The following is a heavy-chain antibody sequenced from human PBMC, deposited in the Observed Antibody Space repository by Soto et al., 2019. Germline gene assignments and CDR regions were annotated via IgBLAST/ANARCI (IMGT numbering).Heavy chain of an antibody. Sequence: EVQLLESGGGWVQPGGSLRLSCAASGCTFSTYAMNWFRQAPRKGLECVSAISGNGGDYTYYADSVKGRFTSSRDNSNNTLYLQMNSLRAEDTAVYYCVPLCRYCSTTTPSWGQGTLVTVSS. CDR2: ISGNGGDYT. J-gene: IGHJ4*02. CDR3: VPLCRYCSTTTPS. V-gene: IGHV3-23*01. CDR1: GCTFSTYA. D-gene: IGHD2-2*01.